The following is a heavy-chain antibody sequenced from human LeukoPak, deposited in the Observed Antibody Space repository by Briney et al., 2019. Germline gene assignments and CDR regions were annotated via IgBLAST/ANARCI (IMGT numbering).Heavy chain of an antibody. D-gene: IGHD5-24*01. V-gene: IGHV3-21*01. CDR2: ISSSSGYI. CDR1: GFSFSSYF. J-gene: IGHJ4*02. Sequence: GGSLRLSCAASGFSFSSYFMNWVRQAPGKGLEWVSSISSSSGYIYYADSVKGRFTISRDNAKNSLYLQMNSLRAEDTAVYYCARDFGGYNNDYWGQGTLVTVSS. CDR3: ARDFGGYNNDY.